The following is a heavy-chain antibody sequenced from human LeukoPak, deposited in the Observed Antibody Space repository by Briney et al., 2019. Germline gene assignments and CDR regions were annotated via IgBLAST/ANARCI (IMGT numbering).Heavy chain of an antibody. CDR2: IIPILSIA. CDR1: GGTFSSYA. D-gene: IGHD3-3*01. J-gene: IGHJ6*02. V-gene: IGHV1-69*04. Sequence: SVKVSCKASGGTFSSYAISWVRQAPGQGREWMGRIIPILSIANYAQKFQGRVTITADKSTSTAYMELSSLRSEDTAVYYCAREPGYDFRSCSYTGDYYYGMDVWGQGTTVTVSS. CDR3: AREPGYDFRSCSYTGDYYYGMDV.